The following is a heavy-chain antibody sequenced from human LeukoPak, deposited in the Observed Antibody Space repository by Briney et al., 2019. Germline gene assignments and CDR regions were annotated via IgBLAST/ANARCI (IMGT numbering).Heavy chain of an antibody. CDR3: ARGASPTYYFDY. J-gene: IGHJ4*02. D-gene: IGHD3-16*01. CDR1: GGSFSGYY. V-gene: IGHV4-34*09. Sequence: SETLSLTCAVYGGSFSGYYWSWIRQPPGKGLEWIGEINHSGSTYYNPSLKSRVTISVDTSKNQFSLKLSSVTAADTAVYYCARGASPTYYFDYWGQGTLVTVSS. CDR2: INHSGST.